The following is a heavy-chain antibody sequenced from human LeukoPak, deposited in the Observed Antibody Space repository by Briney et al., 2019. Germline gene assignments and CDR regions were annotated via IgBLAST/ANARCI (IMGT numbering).Heavy chain of an antibody. D-gene: IGHD3-22*01. J-gene: IGHJ4*02. CDR3: ASRVGSHYYHNVVPC. CDR1: GFTFSSYS. Sequence: GGSLRLSCAASGFTFSSYSMNWVRQAPGKGLEWVSSISSSSSYIYYADSVKGRFTISRDNAKNSLYLQMNSLRAEDTAVYYCASRVGSHYYHNVVPCWGQGTLVTVSS. CDR2: ISSSSSYI. V-gene: IGHV3-21*01.